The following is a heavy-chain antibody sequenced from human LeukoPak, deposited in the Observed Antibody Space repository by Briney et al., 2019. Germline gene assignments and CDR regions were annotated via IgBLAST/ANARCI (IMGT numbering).Heavy chain of an antibody. V-gene: IGHV4-61*02. CDR1: GDSISSGDYY. D-gene: IGHD1-1*01. Sequence: SETLSLTRTVSGDSISSGDYYWSWIRQPAGKGLEWIGRISSSGSTNYNPSLKSRVTISVDTSKNQFSLKLNSVTAADTAVYFCARRTYSAAYWKHFDYWGQGTLVTVSS. CDR3: ARRTYSAAYWKHFDY. CDR2: ISSSGST. J-gene: IGHJ4*02.